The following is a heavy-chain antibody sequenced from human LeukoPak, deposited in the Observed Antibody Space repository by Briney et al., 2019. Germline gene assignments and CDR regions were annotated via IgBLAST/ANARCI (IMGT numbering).Heavy chain of an antibody. Sequence: SETLSLTCTVSGGSISSYYWSWIRQPPGKGLEWIGYIYYSGSTNYDPSLKSRVTISVDTSKNQFSLKLSSVTAADTAAYYCAKAGNRYSSSWYFRTNWFDPWGQGTLVTVSS. CDR3: AKAGNRYSSSWYFRTNWFDP. V-gene: IGHV4-59*01. J-gene: IGHJ5*02. D-gene: IGHD6-13*01. CDR2: IYYSGST. CDR1: GGSISSYY.